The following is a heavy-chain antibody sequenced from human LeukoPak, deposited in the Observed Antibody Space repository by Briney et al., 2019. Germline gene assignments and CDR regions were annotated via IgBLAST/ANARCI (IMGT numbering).Heavy chain of an antibody. CDR1: GLTFHNTW. D-gene: IGHD2/OR15-2a*01. J-gene: IGHJ3*01. V-gene: IGHV3-74*01. Sequence: GGSLRLSCAASGLTFHNTWMHWIRQAPGKGLVWVSRIIGDGITTTYADSVKGRFTISRDNAKNTLYLQMNSLRADDTAVYYCAADGEYAFLVWGQGTMVTVSS. CDR2: IIGDGITT. CDR3: AADGEYAFLV.